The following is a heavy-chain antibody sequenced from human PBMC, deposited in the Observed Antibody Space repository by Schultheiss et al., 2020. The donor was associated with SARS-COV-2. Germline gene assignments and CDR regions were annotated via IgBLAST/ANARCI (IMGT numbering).Heavy chain of an antibody. V-gene: IGHV4-34*01. J-gene: IGHJ6*03. CDR3: AALHTPINYYYYMDV. D-gene: IGHD4-11*01. CDR1: GGSFSGYY. Sequence: SETLSLTCAVYGGSFSGYYWSWIRQPPGKGLEWIGEINHSGSTNYNPSLKSRVTISVDTSKNQFSLKLSSVTAADTAVYYCAALHTPINYYYYMDVWGKGTTVTVSS. CDR2: INHSGST.